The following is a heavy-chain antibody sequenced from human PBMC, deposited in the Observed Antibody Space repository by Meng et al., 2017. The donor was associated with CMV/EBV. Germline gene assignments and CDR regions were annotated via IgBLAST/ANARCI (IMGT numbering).Heavy chain of an antibody. CDR3: ARATSPYYDFYGMDV. D-gene: IGHD3-3*01. J-gene: IGHJ6*02. CDR2: ISGSNSYI. Sequence: GGSLRLSCAASGFALSTYRVNWVRQVPGKGLEWVSSISGSNSYIYYADSVKGRFTISRDNAENSLFLQMNSQGAEDTAVYYCARATSPYYDFYGMDVWGQGTTVTVSS. V-gene: IGHV3-21*01. CDR1: GFALSTYR.